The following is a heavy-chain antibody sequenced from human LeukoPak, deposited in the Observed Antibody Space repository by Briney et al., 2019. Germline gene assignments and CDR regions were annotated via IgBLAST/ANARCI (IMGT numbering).Heavy chain of an antibody. CDR1: GGSFSGYY. V-gene: IGHV4-34*01. CDR2: INHSGST. CDR3: ARDRATAPLDY. J-gene: IGHJ4*02. D-gene: IGHD5-12*01. Sequence: SETLSLTCAVYGGSFSGYYWSWIRQPPGKGLECIGEINHSGSTNYNPSLKSRVTISVDTSKNQVSLKLSSVTAADKAVYYCARDRATAPLDYWGQGTLVTVSS.